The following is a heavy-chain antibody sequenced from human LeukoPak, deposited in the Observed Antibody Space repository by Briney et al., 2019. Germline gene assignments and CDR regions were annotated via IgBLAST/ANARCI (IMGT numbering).Heavy chain of an antibody. CDR1: GYTLTELS. Sequence: ASVKVSCKVSGYTLTELSMHWVRQAPGKGLEWMGGFDPEDGETIYAQKFQGRVTMTEDTSTSTAYMELRSLRSDDTAVYYCARLASSCCFAYYFDYWGQGTLVTVSS. J-gene: IGHJ4*02. CDR3: ARLASSCCFAYYFDY. CDR2: FDPEDGET. D-gene: IGHD6-13*01. V-gene: IGHV1-24*01.